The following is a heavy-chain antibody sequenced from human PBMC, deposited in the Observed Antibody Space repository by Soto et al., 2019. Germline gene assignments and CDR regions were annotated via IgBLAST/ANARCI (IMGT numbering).Heavy chain of an antibody. CDR2: VSGSGGST. V-gene: IGHV3-23*01. CDR1: GFTFSSYA. J-gene: IGHJ4*02. Sequence: EVQLLESGGGLVQPGGSLRLSCAASGFTFSSYAMSWVRQAPGKGLEWVSAVSGSGGSTYYADSVKGRFTISRDNSKNTLYLQMNSLRAEATAVYYCAKDASSVPSHMYWGQGTLVTVSS. D-gene: IGHD6-19*01. CDR3: AKDASSVPSHMY.